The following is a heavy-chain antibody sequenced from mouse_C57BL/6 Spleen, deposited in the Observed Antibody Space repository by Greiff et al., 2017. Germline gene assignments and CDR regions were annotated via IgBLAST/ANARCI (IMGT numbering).Heavy chain of an antibody. D-gene: IGHD1-1*01. Sequence: ESGPGLVKPSQSLSLTCSVTGYSITSGYYWNWIRQFPGNKLEWMGYISYDGSNNYNPSLKNRISITRDTSKNQFFLKLNSVTTEDTATYYCARDDGYYGSSPSYFDVWGTGTTVTVSS. CDR2: ISYDGSN. CDR3: ARDDGYYGSSPSYFDV. CDR1: GYSITSGYY. J-gene: IGHJ1*03. V-gene: IGHV3-6*01.